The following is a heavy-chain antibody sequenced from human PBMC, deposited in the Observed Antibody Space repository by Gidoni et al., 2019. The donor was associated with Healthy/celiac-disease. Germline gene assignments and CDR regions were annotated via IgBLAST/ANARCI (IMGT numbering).Heavy chain of an antibody. CDR1: GFTFSGSA. D-gene: IGHD3-22*01. J-gene: IGHJ4*02. V-gene: IGHV3-73*02. Sequence: EVQLVESGGGLVQPGGSLKLSCAASGFTFSGSAMHWVRQASGKGLEWVGRIRSKANSYATAYAASVKGRFTISRDDSKNTAYLQMNSLKTEDTAVYYCTRLYYDSSGYPDYWGQGTLVTVSS. CDR3: TRLYYDSSGYPDY. CDR2: IRSKANSYAT.